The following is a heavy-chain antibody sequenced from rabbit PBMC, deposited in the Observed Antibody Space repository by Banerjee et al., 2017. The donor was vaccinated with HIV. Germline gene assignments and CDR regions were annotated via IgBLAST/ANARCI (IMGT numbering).Heavy chain of an antibody. CDR3: GRSGYADWDYFKL. Sequence: QEQLEESGGDLVKPEGSLTLTCTASGFDLSRYWYMCWVRQAPGKGLEWIACIYTGSSGSTYYASWAKGRFTISKTSSTTVDLKMTSLTAADTATYFCGRSGYADWDYFKLWGPGTLVTVS. V-gene: IGHV1S45*01. CDR1: GFDLSRYWY. CDR2: IYTGSSGST. D-gene: IGHD6-1*01. J-gene: IGHJ4*01.